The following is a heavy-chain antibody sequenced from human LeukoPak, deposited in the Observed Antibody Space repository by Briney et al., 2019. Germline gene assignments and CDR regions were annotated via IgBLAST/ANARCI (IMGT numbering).Heavy chain of an antibody. CDR3: AKDEYYYGSGPFDP. V-gene: IGHV3-33*06. CDR1: GFTFSSYE. Sequence: PGGSLRLSCAASGFTFSSYEMNWVRQAPGKGLEWVAVIWYDGSNKYYADSVKGRFTISRDNSKNTLYLQMNSLRAEDTAVYYCAKDEYYYGSGPFDPWGQGTLVTVSS. D-gene: IGHD3-10*01. CDR2: IWYDGSNK. J-gene: IGHJ5*02.